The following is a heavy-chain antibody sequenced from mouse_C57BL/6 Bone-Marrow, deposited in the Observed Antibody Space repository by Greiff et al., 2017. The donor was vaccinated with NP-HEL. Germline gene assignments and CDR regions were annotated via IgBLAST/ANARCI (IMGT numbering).Heavy chain of an antibody. Sequence: EVKVVESGGGLVQSGRSLRLSCATSGFTFSDFYMEWVRQAPGKGLEWIAASRNKANDYTTEYSASVKGRFIVSRDTSQSILYLQMNALRAEDTAIYYCARDAGYDKYFDVWGTGTTVTVSS. V-gene: IGHV7-1*01. J-gene: IGHJ1*03. D-gene: IGHD2-2*01. CDR2: SRNKANDYTT. CDR3: ARDAGYDKYFDV. CDR1: GFTFSDFY.